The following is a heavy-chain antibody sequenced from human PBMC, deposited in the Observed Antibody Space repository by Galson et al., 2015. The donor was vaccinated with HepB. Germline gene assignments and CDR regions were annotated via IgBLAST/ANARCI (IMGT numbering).Heavy chain of an antibody. V-gene: IGHV3-48*02. CDR3: ARVGLQWELSRSYFDY. CDR2: ISSSSSTI. J-gene: IGHJ4*02. D-gene: IGHD1-26*01. Sequence: SLRLSCAASGITFSSYSMNWVRQAPGKGLEWVSYISSSSSTIYYADSVKGRFTISRDNAKNSLYLQMNSLRDEDTAVYYCARVGLQWELSRSYFDYWGQGTLVTVSS. CDR1: GITFSSYS.